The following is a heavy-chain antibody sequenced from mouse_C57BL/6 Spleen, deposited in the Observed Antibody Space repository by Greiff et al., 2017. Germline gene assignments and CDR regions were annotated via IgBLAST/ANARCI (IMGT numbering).Heavy chain of an antibody. J-gene: IGHJ2*01. D-gene: IGHD2-13*01. CDR2: IYPSDSET. Sequence: QVQLQQPGAELVRPGSSVKLSCKASGYTFTSYWMDWVKQRPGQGLEWIGNIYPSDSETHYNQKFKDKATLTVDKSASKACMKLSSLTSEDSAVYYCAIWGLGYFDYWGQGTTLTVSS. V-gene: IGHV1-61*01. CDR1: GYTFTSYW. CDR3: AIWGLGYFDY.